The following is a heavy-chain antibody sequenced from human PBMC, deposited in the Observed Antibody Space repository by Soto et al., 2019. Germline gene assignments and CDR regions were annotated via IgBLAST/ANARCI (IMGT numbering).Heavy chain of an antibody. J-gene: IGHJ6*02. D-gene: IGHD6-19*01. V-gene: IGHV1-18*01. CDR2: ISAYNGNT. CDR3: ARDTNGKNSGWYYYYYGMAV. Sequence: QVQLVQSGAEVKKPGASVKVSCKASGYTFTSYGISWVRQAPGQGLEWMGWISAYNGNTNYAQKLQGRVTMTTDTPTSTAHMELRRVRSDDTGVYYCARDTNGKNSGWYYYYYGMAVWGQGTTVTVSS. CDR1: GYTFTSYG.